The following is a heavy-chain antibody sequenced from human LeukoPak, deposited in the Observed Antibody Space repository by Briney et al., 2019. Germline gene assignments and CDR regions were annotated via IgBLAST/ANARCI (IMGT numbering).Heavy chain of an antibody. J-gene: IGHJ4*02. Sequence: GGSLRLSCSASGFTFSNYVLAWVRQAPGKGLEYVSVITNNGISTYYADSVKGRFTISRDNSKSTLYLQMSSLRAEDTAMYYCAMNWNCDYWGQGTLVTVSS. CDR2: ITNNGIST. CDR3: AMNWNCDY. CDR1: GFTFSNYV. V-gene: IGHV3-64D*09. D-gene: IGHD1-1*01.